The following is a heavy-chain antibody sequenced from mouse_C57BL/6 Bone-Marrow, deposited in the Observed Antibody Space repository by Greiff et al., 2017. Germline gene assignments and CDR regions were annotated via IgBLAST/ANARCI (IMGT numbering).Heavy chain of an antibody. CDR1: GYTFTSYG. Sequence: VQGVESGAELARPGASVKLSCKASGYTFTSYGISWVKQRTGQGLEWIGEIYPRSGNTYYNEKFKGKATLTADKSSSTAYMELRSLTSEDSAVYFCARSPLPMDYWGQGTSVTVSS. CDR3: ARSPLPMDY. V-gene: IGHV1-81*01. D-gene: IGHD2-1*01. CDR2: IYPRSGNT. J-gene: IGHJ4*01.